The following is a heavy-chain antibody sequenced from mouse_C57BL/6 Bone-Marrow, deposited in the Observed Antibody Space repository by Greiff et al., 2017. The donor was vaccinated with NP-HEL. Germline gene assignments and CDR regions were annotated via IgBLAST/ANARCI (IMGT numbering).Heavy chain of an antibody. D-gene: IGHD2-5*01. CDR3: ARHVYYSNYGQNWYFDV. J-gene: IGHJ1*03. V-gene: IGHV5-12*01. CDR1: GFTFSDYY. CDR2: ISNGGGST. Sequence: EVQLVESGGGLVQPGGSLKLSCAASGFTFSDYYMYWVRQTPEKRLEWVAYISNGGGSTYYPDTVKGRFPISRDNAKNPLYLQMSRLKSEDTAMYYCARHVYYSNYGQNWYFDVWGTGTTVTVSS.